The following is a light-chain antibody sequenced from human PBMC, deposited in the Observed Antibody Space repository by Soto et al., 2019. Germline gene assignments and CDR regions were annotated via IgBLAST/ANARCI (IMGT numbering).Light chain of an antibody. CDR2: DIS. Sequence: QAVVTQAPSLTGSPGGTVTLTCCSTTGAVTSSNYPSWCQQKPGQAPRPLIYDISNKHSWTPDRFSGSLPGGKAALTLSGGQPEDEAEYYCLFSSNDAYVVFGGGTKLTVL. CDR1: TGAVTSSNY. CDR3: LFSSNDAYVV. J-gene: IGLJ2*01. V-gene: IGLV7-46*01.